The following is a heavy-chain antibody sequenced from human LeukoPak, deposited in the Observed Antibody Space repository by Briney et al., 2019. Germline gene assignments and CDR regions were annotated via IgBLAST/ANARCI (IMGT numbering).Heavy chain of an antibody. CDR2: IWYDGSNR. Sequence: GGSLRLSCAASVFTFSSHCMHWVRQAPCKGLEWVVVIWYDGSNRYYVDSVKGRFTISRDNSKNMLYLQMNSLRVEDTAIYYCARMSEIWGQGTLVTVSS. CDR3: ARMSEI. J-gene: IGHJ4*02. V-gene: IGHV3-33*01. CDR1: VFTFSSHC.